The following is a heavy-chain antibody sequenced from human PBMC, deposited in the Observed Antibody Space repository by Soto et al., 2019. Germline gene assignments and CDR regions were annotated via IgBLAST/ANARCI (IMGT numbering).Heavy chain of an antibody. J-gene: IGHJ4*02. CDR2: IYESGST. Sequence: SETLSLTCAVSGYSISSGYYWGWIRQPPGKGLEWIGSIYESGSTYYNPSLKSRVTMSVDRSKNQFSLKLTSVTAADTAVYYRARGWVVVAATFFDYWGQGTLVTVYS. CDR1: GYSISSGYY. V-gene: IGHV4-38-2*01. CDR3: ARGWVVVAATFFDY. D-gene: IGHD2-15*01.